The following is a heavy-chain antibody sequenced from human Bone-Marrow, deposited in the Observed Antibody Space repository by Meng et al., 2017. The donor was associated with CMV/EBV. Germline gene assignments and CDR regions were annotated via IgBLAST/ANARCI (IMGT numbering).Heavy chain of an antibody. J-gene: IGHJ3*02. CDR2: IIPIFGTA. CDR3: ARSDRAYCGGDCYSAFDI. Sequence: SVKVSCKASGGTFSSYAISWVRQAPGQGLEWMGGIIPIFGTANYAQKFQGRVTITTDESTSTAYMELSSLRSEDTAVYYCARSDRAYCGGDCYSAFDIWGQGTMATVSS. D-gene: IGHD2-21*01. V-gene: IGHV1-69*05. CDR1: GGTFSSYA.